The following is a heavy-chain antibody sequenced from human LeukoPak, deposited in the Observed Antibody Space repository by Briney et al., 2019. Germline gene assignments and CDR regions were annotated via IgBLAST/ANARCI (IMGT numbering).Heavy chain of an antibody. CDR2: ISSDGTNA. J-gene: IGHJ4*02. V-gene: IGHV3-74*01. CDR3: VLLSLTPG. CDR1: GFTFSTYW. Sequence: GGSLRLSCAASGFTFSTYWMHWVRQVPEKGLVWVSRISSDGTNANYADSVKGRFTISRDNAKNTLYLQMNSPRAEDTAVYYCVLLSLTPGWGQGTLVTVSA. D-gene: IGHD3-10*01.